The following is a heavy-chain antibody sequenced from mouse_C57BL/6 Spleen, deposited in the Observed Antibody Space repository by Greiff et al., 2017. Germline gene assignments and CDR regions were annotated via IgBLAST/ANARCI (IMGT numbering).Heavy chain of an antibody. J-gene: IGHJ4*01. CDR2: IYPGSGST. CDR1: GYTFTSYW. D-gene: IGHD2-1*01. V-gene: IGHV1-55*01. Sequence: QVQLQQPGAELVKPGASVKMSCKASGYTFTSYWITWVKQRPGQGLEWIGDIYPGSGSTNYNEKFKSKATLTVDTSSSTANMQLSSLTSEDSAVYYYARGGGNYDGNYAVDYWGQGTSVTVSS. CDR3: ARGGGNYDGNYAVDY.